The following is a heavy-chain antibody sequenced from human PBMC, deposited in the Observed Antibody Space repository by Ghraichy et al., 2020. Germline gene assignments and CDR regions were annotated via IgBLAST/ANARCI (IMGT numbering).Heavy chain of an antibody. CDR1: GLTFSSYW. V-gene: IGHV3-7*01. Sequence: ETLSLTCVVSGLTFSSYWMTWVRQAPGKGLEWVANIKHDGSETYYVDSVKGRFTISRDNAKNSLYLQMDSLRAEDTAVYYCATYNANNARDFDNWGQGTLVTVSS. CDR2: IKHDGSET. D-gene: IGHD1/OR15-1a*01. J-gene: IGHJ4*02. CDR3: ATYNANNARDFDN.